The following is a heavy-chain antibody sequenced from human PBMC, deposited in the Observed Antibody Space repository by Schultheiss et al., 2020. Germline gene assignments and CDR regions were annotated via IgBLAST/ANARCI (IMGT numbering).Heavy chain of an antibody. CDR3: AKDRIGWELYFDY. D-gene: IGHD1-26*01. CDR2: IWYDGRST. J-gene: IGHJ4*02. Sequence: GGSLRLSCVASGFSFSSHGMHWVRQAPGEGLEWVAIIWYDGRSTYYADSVKGRFTISRDNSKNTVYLQMNSLRPEDTAVYYCAKDRIGWELYFDYWGQGTLVTVSS. CDR1: GFSFSSHG. V-gene: IGHV3-30*02.